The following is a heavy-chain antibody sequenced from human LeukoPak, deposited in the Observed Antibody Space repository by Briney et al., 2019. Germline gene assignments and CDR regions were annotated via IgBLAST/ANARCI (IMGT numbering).Heavy chain of an antibody. J-gene: IGHJ6*02. Sequence: GGSLRLSCAASGFTFSSYGMHWVRQAPGKGLEWVAVIWYDGSNKYYADSVKGRFTISRDNSKNTLYLQMNSLSAEDTAVYYCARDQAYYYYGMDVWGQGTTVTVSS. V-gene: IGHV3-33*01. CDR3: ARDQAYYYYGMDV. CDR1: GFTFSSYG. CDR2: IWYDGSNK.